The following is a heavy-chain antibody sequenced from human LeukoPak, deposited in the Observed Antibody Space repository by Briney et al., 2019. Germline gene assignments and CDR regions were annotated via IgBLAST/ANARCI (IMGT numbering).Heavy chain of an antibody. CDR3: ARLLGATSGLSVDY. CDR2: ISNDGGIT. Sequence: AESLRLSCTASGVTFSSYAMHWVRQPPGKGLESISAISNDGGITYYANSVSGRFTISRDNSRNTLYLQMGSLRADDMAVYYCARLLGATSGLSVDYWGQGTLVTVSS. CDR1: GVTFSSYA. V-gene: IGHV3-64*01. J-gene: IGHJ4*02. D-gene: IGHD1-26*01.